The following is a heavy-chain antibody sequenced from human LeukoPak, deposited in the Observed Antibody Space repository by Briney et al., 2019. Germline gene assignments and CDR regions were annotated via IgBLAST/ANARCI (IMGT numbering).Heavy chain of an antibody. D-gene: IGHD1-26*01. CDR2: ISSSSSYI. V-gene: IGHV3-21*01. J-gene: IGHJ4*02. CDR3: ARVRIVGATRADY. Sequence: GGSLRLSCAASGFTFSSYSMNWVRQAPGKGLEWASSISSSSSYIYYADSVKGRFTISRDNAKNSLYLQMNSLRAEDTAVYYCARVRIVGATRADYWGQGTLVTVSS. CDR1: GFTFSSYS.